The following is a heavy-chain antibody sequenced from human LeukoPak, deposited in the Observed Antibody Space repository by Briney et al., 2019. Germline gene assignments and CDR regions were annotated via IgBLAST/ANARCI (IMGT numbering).Heavy chain of an antibody. Sequence: PGGSLRLSCAASGFTFSNFGMHWVRQAPGKGLEWVSGISGSGGSTYYADSVKGRFTISRDNSKNTLYLQMNNLRTEDAAIYYCAKAPVTSCRGAFCYPLDSWGQGTLVTVSS. CDR3: AKAPVTSCRGAFCYPLDS. V-gene: IGHV3-23*01. CDR2: ISGSGGST. CDR1: GFTFSNFG. J-gene: IGHJ4*02. D-gene: IGHD2-15*01.